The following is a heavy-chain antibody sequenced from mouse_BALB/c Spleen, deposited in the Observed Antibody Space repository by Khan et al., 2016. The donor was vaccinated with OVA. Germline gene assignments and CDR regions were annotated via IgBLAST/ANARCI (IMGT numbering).Heavy chain of an antibody. J-gene: IGHJ1*01. V-gene: IGHV2-9*02. Sequence: VELVESGPGLVAPSQSLSITCTVSGFSLKGYGVHWVRQPPGKGLEWLGIIWAGGSKNYNSALLSRLGISKDNYKRQVFLKMNRLKTADTAMYYCARDTPVESYWYLDVRGVGTPGTGAS. D-gene: IGHD1-1*01. CDR3: ARDTPVESYWYLDV. CDR2: IWAGGSK. CDR1: GFSLKGYG.